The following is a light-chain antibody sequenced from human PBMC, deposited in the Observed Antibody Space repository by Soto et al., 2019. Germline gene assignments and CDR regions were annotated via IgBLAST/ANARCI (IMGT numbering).Light chain of an antibody. CDR2: DNN. Sequence: QAVVTQPPSVSGAPGKRVTISCTGSSSNIGAGYDVHWYQQLPGTAPKLLIYDNNNRPSGVPDRFSGSKSGTSASLAITGLQAEDEADYYCQSYDSRLSGSVFGGGTQLTVL. CDR3: QSYDSRLSGSV. V-gene: IGLV1-40*01. J-gene: IGLJ7*01. CDR1: SSNIGAGYD.